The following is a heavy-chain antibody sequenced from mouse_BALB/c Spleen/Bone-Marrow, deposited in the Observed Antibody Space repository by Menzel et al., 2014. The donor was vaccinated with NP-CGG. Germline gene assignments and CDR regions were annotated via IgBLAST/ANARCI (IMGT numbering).Heavy chain of an antibody. D-gene: IGHD3-1*01. J-gene: IGHJ2*01. CDR1: GYSITSAYA. V-gene: IGHV3-2*02. CDR2: ITSSGHT. Sequence: EVKVEESGPGLMKPSQSLSLTCTVTGYSITSAYAWNWIRQFPGDKLEWMGYITSSGHTSYNPSLKSRISITRDTSKNQFFLQLNSVTTEDTATYFCARSGNVFDYWGQGTTLTVSS. CDR3: ARSGNVFDY.